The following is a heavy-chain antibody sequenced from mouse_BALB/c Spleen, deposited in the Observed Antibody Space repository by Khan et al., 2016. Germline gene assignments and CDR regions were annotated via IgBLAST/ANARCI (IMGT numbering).Heavy chain of an antibody. J-gene: IGHJ2*01. CDR2: ISSGSSTI. CDR3: ARGEAYFDY. Sequence: EVELVESGGGLVQPGGSRKLSCAASGFTFSSFGMHWVRQAPEKGLEWVAYISSGSSTIYYAATLKGRSTIPRNNPKNTLFLQMTSLRSEDSAMDYYARGEAYFDYWGQGTTLTVSS. CDR1: GFTFSSFG. V-gene: IGHV5-17*02.